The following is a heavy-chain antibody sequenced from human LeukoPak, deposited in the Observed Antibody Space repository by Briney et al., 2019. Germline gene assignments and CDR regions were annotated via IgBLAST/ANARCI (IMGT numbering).Heavy chain of an antibody. Sequence: EASVKVSCKASGYTFTSYDIHWARQATGQGLEWMGWMNPNSGNTGYAQKFQGRVTMTRNTSISTAYMELSSLRSEDTAVYYCARTYCSGGSCLSWFDPWGQGTLVTVSS. CDR2: MNPNSGNT. J-gene: IGHJ5*02. CDR1: GYTFTSYD. CDR3: ARTYCSGGSCLSWFDP. V-gene: IGHV1-8*01. D-gene: IGHD2-15*01.